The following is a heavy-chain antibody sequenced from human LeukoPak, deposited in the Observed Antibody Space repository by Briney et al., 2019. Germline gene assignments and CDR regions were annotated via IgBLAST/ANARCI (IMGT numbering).Heavy chain of an antibody. J-gene: IGHJ4*02. Sequence: ASVKVSCKASGYTFTSYAMNWVRQAPGQGLEWMGWINTNTGNPTYAQGFTGRFVFSLDTSVSTAYLQVSSLKAEDTAVYYCARETSGWQNPTSFDYWGQGTLVTVSS. CDR1: GYTFTSYA. V-gene: IGHV7-4-1*02. D-gene: IGHD6-19*01. CDR3: ARETSGWQNPTSFDY. CDR2: INTNTGNP.